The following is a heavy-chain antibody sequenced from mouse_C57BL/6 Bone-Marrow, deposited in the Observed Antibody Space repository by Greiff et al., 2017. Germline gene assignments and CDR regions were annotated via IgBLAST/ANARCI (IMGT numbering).Heavy chain of an antibody. CDR3: ARQRGAWFAY. J-gene: IGHJ3*01. CDR2: ISNGGGST. Sequence: EVKVVESGGGLVQPGGSLKLSCAASGFTFSDYYMYWVRQTPEKRLEWVAYISNGGGSTYYPDTVKGRFTISRDNAKNTLYLQMSRLKSEDTAMYYCARQRGAWFAYWGQGTLVTVSA. CDR1: GFTFSDYY. V-gene: IGHV5-12*01.